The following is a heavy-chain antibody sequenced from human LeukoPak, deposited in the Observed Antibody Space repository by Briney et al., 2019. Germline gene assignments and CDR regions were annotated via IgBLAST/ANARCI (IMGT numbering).Heavy chain of an antibody. D-gene: IGHD4-23*01. J-gene: IGHJ4*02. Sequence: PSETLSLTCTVSGGSISSYYWSWIRQPPGKGLEWIGYIYYSGSTNYNPSLKSRVTISVDTSKNQLSLKLSSVTAADTAVYYCARGGNYIQGYYFDYWGQGTLVTVSS. CDR3: ARGGNYIQGYYFDY. CDR2: IYYSGST. CDR1: GGSISSYY. V-gene: IGHV4-59*01.